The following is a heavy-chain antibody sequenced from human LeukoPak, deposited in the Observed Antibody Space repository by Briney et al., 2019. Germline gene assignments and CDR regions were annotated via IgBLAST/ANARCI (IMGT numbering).Heavy chain of an antibody. J-gene: IGHJ4*02. CDR1: GFTFSSYG. CDR2: ISGSGGST. V-gene: IGHV3-23*01. CDR3: AKADGYVY. Sequence: PGGSLRLSCAASGFTFSSYGMHWVRQAPGKGLEWVSGISGSGGSTYYADSVKGRFTISRDNSKNALYLQMNSLRAEDTAVYYCAKADGYVYWGQGTLVTVSS. D-gene: IGHD2-2*03.